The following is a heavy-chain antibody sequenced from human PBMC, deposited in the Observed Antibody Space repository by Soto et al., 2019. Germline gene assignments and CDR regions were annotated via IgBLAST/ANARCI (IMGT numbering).Heavy chain of an antibody. CDR1: GFTFSSYA. J-gene: IGHJ4*02. CDR3: ARVYSSGGIDYFDY. D-gene: IGHD6-19*01. Sequence: SCAASGFTFSSYAMHWVRQAPGKGLEWVAVISYDGSNKYYADSVKGRFTISRDNSKNTLYLQMNSLRAEDTAVYYCARVYSSGGIDYFDYWGQGTLVTVSS. V-gene: IGHV3-30-3*01. CDR2: ISYDGSNK.